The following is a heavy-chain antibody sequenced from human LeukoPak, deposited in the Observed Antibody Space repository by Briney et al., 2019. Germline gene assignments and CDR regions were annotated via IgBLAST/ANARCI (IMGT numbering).Heavy chain of an antibody. J-gene: IGHJ6*02. D-gene: IGHD3-22*01. V-gene: IGHV1-2*02. Sequence: VASVKVSCEASGYTLTGYYMHWVRQAPGQGLEWMGWINPNSGGTNYAQKFQGRVTMTRDTSISTAYMELSRLRSDDTAVYYCARDLGNYYYDSSGYYVYYGMDVWGQGTTVTASS. CDR3: ARDLGNYYYDSSGYYVYYGMDV. CDR1: GYTLTGYY. CDR2: INPNSGGT.